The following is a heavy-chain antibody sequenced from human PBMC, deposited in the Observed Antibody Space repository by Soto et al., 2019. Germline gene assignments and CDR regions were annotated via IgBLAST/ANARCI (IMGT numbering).Heavy chain of an antibody. CDR2: IDPSDSYT. V-gene: IGHV5-10-1*01. D-gene: IGHD6-6*01. CDR3: ARRSIAARVGISNPHYYYCGMDV. CDR1: GYSFTSYW. J-gene: IGHJ6*02. Sequence: GESLKISCQGSGYSFTSYWISWVRQMPGKGLEWMGRIDPSDSYTNYSPSFQGHVTISADKSISTAYLQWSSLKASDTAMYYCARRSIAARVGISNPHYYYCGMDVWGQGTTVTVSS.